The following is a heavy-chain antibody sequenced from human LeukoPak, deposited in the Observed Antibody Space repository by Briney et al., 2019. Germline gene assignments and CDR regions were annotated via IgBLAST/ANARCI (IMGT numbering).Heavy chain of an antibody. CDR2: IIPFFGTP. CDR3: ARGRDDYVWGTPFDH. Sequence: ASVKVSCKTSGDTFNNHAIRWVRQAPGQGLEWMGGIIPFFGTPSYAQNFQGRVTITADESTSTAYMELIDLTSEDTAMYYCARGRDDYVWGTPFDHWGQGPLVTVSS. V-gene: IGHV1-69*13. D-gene: IGHD3-16*01. CDR1: GDTFNNHA. J-gene: IGHJ4*02.